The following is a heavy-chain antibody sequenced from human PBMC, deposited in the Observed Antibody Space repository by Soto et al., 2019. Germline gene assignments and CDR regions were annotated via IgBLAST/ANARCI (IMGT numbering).Heavy chain of an antibody. Sequence: GGSLRLSCAASGFTFDDYAMHWVRQAPGKGLEWVSGISWNSGSIGYADSVKGRFTISRDNAKNSLYLQMNSLRAEDTALYYCAKESGGGGSGYYYYRAVWGKGTTVTVSS. CDR1: GFTFDDYA. CDR2: ISWNSGSI. D-gene: IGHD3-16*01. J-gene: IGHJ6*03. V-gene: IGHV3-9*01. CDR3: AKESGGGGSGYYYYRAV.